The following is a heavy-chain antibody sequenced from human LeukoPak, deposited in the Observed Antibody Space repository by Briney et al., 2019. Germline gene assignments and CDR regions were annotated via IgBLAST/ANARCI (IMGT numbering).Heavy chain of an antibody. CDR3: AKPASMGATSSAFEF. D-gene: IGHD3-16*01. CDR2: IRFDGTNK. J-gene: IGHJ3*01. Sequence: GGSLRLSCAASGFTFSSYGMHWVRQAPGKGLEWVTFIRFDGTNKYYADSVKGRFTISRDNSKNILYLQMNSLRGDDTAVYYCAKPASMGATSSAFEFWGQGTMVSVSS. V-gene: IGHV3-30*02. CDR1: GFTFSSYG.